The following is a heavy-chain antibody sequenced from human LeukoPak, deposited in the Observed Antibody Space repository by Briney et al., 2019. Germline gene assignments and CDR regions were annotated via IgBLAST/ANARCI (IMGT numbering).Heavy chain of an antibody. CDR1: GGSISGYY. J-gene: IGHJ4*02. V-gene: IGHV4-59*01. D-gene: IGHD3-10*01. CDR3: ARSGVGPPVTEPFDY. CDR2: IYYSGST. Sequence: SETLSLTCTVSGGSISGYYWSWIRQPPGKGLEWIGYIYYSGSTNYNPSLRSRVTISVDTSKNQFSLKLSSVTAADTAVYYCARSGVGPPVTEPFDYWGQGTLVTVSS.